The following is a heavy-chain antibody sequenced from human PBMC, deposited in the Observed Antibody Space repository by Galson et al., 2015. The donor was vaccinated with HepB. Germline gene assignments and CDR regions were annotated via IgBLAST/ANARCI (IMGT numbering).Heavy chain of an antibody. V-gene: IGHV3-33*01. D-gene: IGHD4-17*01. Sequence: SLRLSCAASGFTFSSYGMHWVRQAPGKGLEWVAVIWYDGSNKYYADSVKGRFTISRDNSKNTLYLQMNSLRAEDTAVYYCARDRPTHDYGDPGIFDYWGQGTLVTVSS. CDR3: ARDRPTHDYGDPGIFDY. J-gene: IGHJ4*02. CDR1: GFTFSSYG. CDR2: IWYDGSNK.